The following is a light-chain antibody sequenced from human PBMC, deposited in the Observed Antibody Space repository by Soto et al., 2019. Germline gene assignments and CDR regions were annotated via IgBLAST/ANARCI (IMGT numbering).Light chain of an antibody. J-gene: IGKJ5*01. Sequence: IQMYQSPSTLSAYIGDRVTITCRASQSVTAWLAWFQQKPGKAPKVLIYKASNLESGVPSRFSGSGSGTDFTLTISSLEPEDFATYYCQQFNSYPITFGQGTLLEIK. CDR2: KAS. CDR3: QQFNSYPIT. CDR1: QSVTAW. V-gene: IGKV1-5*03.